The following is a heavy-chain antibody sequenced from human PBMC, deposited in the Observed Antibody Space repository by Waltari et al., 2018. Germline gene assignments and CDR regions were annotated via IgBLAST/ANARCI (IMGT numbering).Heavy chain of an antibody. J-gene: IGHJ6*03. D-gene: IGHD3-10*01. V-gene: IGHV4-34*01. CDR1: GGSFSGYY. Sequence: QVQLQQWGAGLLKPSETLSLTCAVYGGSFSGYYWSWIRQPPGKGLEWIGDINHSGSTNYNPSLQSRVTISVDTSKNQFSLKRGSVTAADTAGYYCARGRVQGVIITSPDYYYYYMDVWGKGTTVTVSS. CDR3: ARGRVQGVIITSPDYYYYYMDV. CDR2: INHSGST.